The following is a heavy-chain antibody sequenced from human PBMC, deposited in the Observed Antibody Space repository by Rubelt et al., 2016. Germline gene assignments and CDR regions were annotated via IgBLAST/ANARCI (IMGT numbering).Heavy chain of an antibody. CDR3: ARSAHYYDSSGYYDY. Sequence: QVQLQESGPGLVKPSETLSLTCTVSGGSISSYYWSWIRQPPGKGLEWIGSIYYSGSTYYNPSLKSRVTISVDTSKNQVPLKLSSVTAADTAVYYCARSAHYYDSSGYYDYWGQGTLVTVSS. D-gene: IGHD3-22*01. J-gene: IGHJ4*02. CDR1: GGSISSYY. CDR2: IYYSGST. V-gene: IGHV4-59*05.